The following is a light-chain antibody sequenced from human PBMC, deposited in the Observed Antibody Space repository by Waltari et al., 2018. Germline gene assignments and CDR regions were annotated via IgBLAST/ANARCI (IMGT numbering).Light chain of an antibody. CDR1: RSNIGSNP. Sequence: QSVLPQPPSASGTPGPRVTIPCSGIRSNIGSNPVNWYQQLPGTAPKLLIYRNNQRPSGVPDRFSGSKSGTSASLAISGLQSEDEADYYCAAWDDSLNGRWVFGGGTKLTVL. CDR3: AAWDDSLNGRWV. CDR2: RNN. V-gene: IGLV1-44*01. J-gene: IGLJ3*02.